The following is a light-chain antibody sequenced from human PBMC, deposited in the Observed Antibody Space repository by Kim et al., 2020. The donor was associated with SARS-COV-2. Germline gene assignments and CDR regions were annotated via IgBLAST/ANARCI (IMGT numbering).Light chain of an antibody. V-gene: IGLV3-19*01. J-gene: IGLJ2*01. CDR1: SLRNYY. CDR2: AKN. Sequence: VALKQTVRITCKGASLRNYYASWYQQKPGQAPVLVIYAKNNRPSGIPDRFSGSSSGNTASLTITRAQAEDEADYYCSSRDSSTKGVFGGGTQLTVL. CDR3: SSRDSSTKGV.